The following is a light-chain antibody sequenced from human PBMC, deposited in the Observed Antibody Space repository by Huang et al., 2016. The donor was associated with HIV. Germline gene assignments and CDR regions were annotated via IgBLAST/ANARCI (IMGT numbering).Light chain of an antibody. CDR3: QQYYSASIT. J-gene: IGKJ5*01. CDR1: QPLLSTANNKSY. CDR2: WAS. Sequence: DIVMTQPPGSLTVSLGERASINCTSSQPLLSTANNKSYLAWYQQKPRQPPKALIYWASNRESGVPERFSGSGSGTDFTRTISSLQAEDVALYYCQQYYSASITFGQGTRVEI. V-gene: IGKV4-1*01.